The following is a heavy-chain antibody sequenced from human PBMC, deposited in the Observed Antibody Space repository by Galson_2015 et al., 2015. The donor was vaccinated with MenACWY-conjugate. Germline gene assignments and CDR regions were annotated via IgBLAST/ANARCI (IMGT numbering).Heavy chain of an antibody. CDR2: MYYSGSA. CDR3: ARGVNLASMAGY. D-gene: IGHD3-3*02. J-gene: IGHJ4*02. Sequence: ETLSLTCAVSGGSIHSDGYFWAWIRQPPGKGLEWIGYMYYSGSANYNPSLKSRVTISVDTSKNQFSLTMTSVTAADTAVYYCARGVNLASMAGYWGQGTLVTVSS. CDR1: GGSIHSDGYF. V-gene: IGHV4-61*08.